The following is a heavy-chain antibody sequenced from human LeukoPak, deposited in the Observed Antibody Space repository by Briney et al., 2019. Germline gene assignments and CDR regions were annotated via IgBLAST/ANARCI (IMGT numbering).Heavy chain of an antibody. CDR2: ISAYNGNT. V-gene: IGHV1-18*01. D-gene: IGHD3-10*01. CDR3: ARATGLLWFGELLDPVDY. Sequence: ASVEVSCKASGYTFTSYAMHWVRQAPGQRLEWMGWISAYNGNTNYAQKLQGRVTMTTDTSTSTAYMELRSLRSDDTAVYYCARATGLLWFGELLDPVDYWGQGTLVTVSS. J-gene: IGHJ4*02. CDR1: GYTFTSYA.